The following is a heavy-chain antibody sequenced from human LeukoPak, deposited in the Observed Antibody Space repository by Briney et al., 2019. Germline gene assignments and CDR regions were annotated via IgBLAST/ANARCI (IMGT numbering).Heavy chain of an antibody. V-gene: IGHV3-23*01. D-gene: IGHD2-2*01. CDR1: GFTFSSYW. J-gene: IGHJ3*01. CDR3: AKDSGIVVVPAAIWDD. CDR2: ISGSGGST. Sequence: PGGSLRLSCAASGFTFSSYWMSWVRQAPGKGLEWVSAISGSGGSTYYADSVKGRFTISRDNSKNTLYLQMNSLRAEDTAVYYCAKDSGIVVVPAAIWDDWGQGTMVTVSS.